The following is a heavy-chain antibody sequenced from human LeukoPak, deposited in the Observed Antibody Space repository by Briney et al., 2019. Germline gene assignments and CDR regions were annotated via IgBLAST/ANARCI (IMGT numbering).Heavy chain of an antibody. CDR1: DDSIGDYY. CDR2: VHLSGKR. J-gene: IGHJ4*02. Sequence: SETLSLTCTVSDDSIGDYYWSWIRQSAGKGLEWIGRVHLSGKRDYNPSLKSRVDMSVDTSKRQISLKLSSMTAADTAVYYCARDSTLAAANFWSGYLHWGQGTLVTVSS. V-gene: IGHV4-4*07. D-gene: IGHD3-3*01. CDR3: ARDSTLAAANFWSGYLH.